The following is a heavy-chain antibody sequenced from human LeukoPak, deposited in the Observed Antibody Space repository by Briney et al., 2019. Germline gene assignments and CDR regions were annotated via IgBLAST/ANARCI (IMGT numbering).Heavy chain of an antibody. CDR2: IYYSGST. V-gene: IGHV4-59*08. CDR3: AVVSSLNWFDP. Sequence: SETLSLTCTASGGSISSYYWSWIRQPPGKGLEWIGYIYYSGSTNYNPSLRSRVTISVDTSKNQCSLKLSSVTAADTAVYYCAVVSSLNWFDPWGQGTLVTVSS. CDR1: GGSISSYY. J-gene: IGHJ5*02. D-gene: IGHD2-15*01.